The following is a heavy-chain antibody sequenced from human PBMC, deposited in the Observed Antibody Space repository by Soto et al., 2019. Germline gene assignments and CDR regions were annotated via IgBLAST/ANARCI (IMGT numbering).Heavy chain of an antibody. D-gene: IGHD5-18*01. CDR1: GFTFSSYG. CDR3: ASRSYGYYYYYMDV. CDR2: IWYDGSNK. J-gene: IGHJ6*03. Sequence: GGSLRLSCAASGFTFSSYGMHWVRQAPGKGLEWVAVIWYDGSNKYYADSVKGRFTISRDNSKNTLYLQMNSLRAEDTAVYYCASRSYGYYYYYMDVWGKGTTVTVSS. V-gene: IGHV3-33*01.